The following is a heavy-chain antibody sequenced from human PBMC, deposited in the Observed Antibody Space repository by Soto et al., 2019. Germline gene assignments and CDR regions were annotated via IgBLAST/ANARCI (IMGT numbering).Heavy chain of an antibody. Sequence: QVQLVESGGGVVQPGTSLRLSCVGSGFTFRSYVIHWVRQAPGKGLEWVALTSYDGSNNFYGDSVKGRFTISRHNSRNTVELQMDSLRFEXTALXYCARWGTTGGLDVWGQGTLVSVSS. V-gene: IGHV3-33*05. CDR2: TSYDGSNN. J-gene: IGHJ4*02. CDR1: GFTFRSYV. D-gene: IGHD3-16*01. CDR3: ARWGTTGGLDV.